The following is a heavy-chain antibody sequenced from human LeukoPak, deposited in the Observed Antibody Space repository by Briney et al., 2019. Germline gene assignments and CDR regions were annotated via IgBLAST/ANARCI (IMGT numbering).Heavy chain of an antibody. CDR1: GFTFSSYA. J-gene: IGHJ4*02. CDR3: AKDYGSGSYLVDY. CDR2: ISGSCGST. Sequence: TGGSLRLSCAASGFTFSSYAMSWVRQAPGKGLEWVSAISGSCGSTYYADSVKGRFTISRDNSKNTLYLQINSLRAEDTAVYYCAKDYGSGSYLVDYWGQGTLVTVSS. D-gene: IGHD3-10*01. V-gene: IGHV3-23*01.